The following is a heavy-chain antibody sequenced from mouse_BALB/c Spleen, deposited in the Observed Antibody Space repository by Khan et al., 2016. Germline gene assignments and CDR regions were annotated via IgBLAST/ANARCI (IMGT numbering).Heavy chain of an antibody. D-gene: IGHD2-4*01. V-gene: IGHV1-62-2*01. CDR3: ARHEGRTMITTVYFDY. CDR2: FYPGSGSI. Sequence: QVQLKQSGAELVKPGASVKLSCKASGYTFTEYIIHWVKQRSGQGVEWIGWFYPGSGSIKYNEKFKDKATLTADKSSSTVYMELSRLTSEDSAVYFCARHEGRTMITTVYFDYWGQGTTLTVSS. CDR1: GYTFTEYI. J-gene: IGHJ2*01.